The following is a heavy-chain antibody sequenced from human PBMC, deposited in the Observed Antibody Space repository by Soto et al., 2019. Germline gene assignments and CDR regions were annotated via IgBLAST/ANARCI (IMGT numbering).Heavy chain of an antibody. D-gene: IGHD6-13*01. V-gene: IGHV4-4*02. CDR2: IYHSGST. CDR1: GGSISTSNL. J-gene: IGHJ4*02. CDR3: ARSPRSIAAGGIDY. Sequence: QVQLQESGPGLVKPSGTLSLTCAVSGGSISTSNLWTWVRQPPGKGLEWIGEIYHSGSTNYNPSLKSRVTISVDKSKNQFSLKRNSVTAADTAVYYCARSPRSIAAGGIDYWGQGFLVTVS.